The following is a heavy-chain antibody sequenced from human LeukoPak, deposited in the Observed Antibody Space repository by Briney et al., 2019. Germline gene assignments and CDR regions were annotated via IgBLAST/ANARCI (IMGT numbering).Heavy chain of an antibody. CDR2: IYYSGST. J-gene: IGHJ4*02. V-gene: IGHV4-39*07. Sequence: SETLSLTCTVSGGSISSSSYYWGWIRQPPGKGLEWIGSIYYSGSTYYNPSLKSRVTISVDTSKNQFSLKLSSVTAADTAVYYCARENRSGFDYWGQGTLVTVSS. CDR1: GGSISSSSYY. D-gene: IGHD2-15*01. CDR3: ARENRSGFDY.